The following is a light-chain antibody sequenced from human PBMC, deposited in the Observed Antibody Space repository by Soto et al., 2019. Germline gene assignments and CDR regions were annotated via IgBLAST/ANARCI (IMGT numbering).Light chain of an antibody. V-gene: IGLV2-14*01. J-gene: IGLJ1*01. CDR3: SSYTSSSTLNYV. CDR1: SSDVGGYNY. CDR2: DVS. Sequence: SVLTQPASVSGSPGQSITISCTGTSSDVGGYNYVSWYQQHPGKAPKLMIYDVSNRPSGVSNRFSGSKSGNTASLTISGLQAEDEADYYCSSYTSSSTLNYVFGTGNKVTVL.